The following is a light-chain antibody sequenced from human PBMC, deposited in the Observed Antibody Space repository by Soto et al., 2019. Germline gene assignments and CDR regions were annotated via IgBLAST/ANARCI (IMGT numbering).Light chain of an antibody. V-gene: IGLV2-14*01. Sequence: QSALTQPASVSGSPGQSITISCTGTSSDVGGYNYVSWYQQHPGKAPKLMIYAVSYRPSGVSNRFSGSKSGNTASLTISGLQTEDEADYYCNSYTSSNTLYGFGTGTKGTVL. CDR1: SSDVGGYNY. J-gene: IGLJ1*01. CDR2: AVS. CDR3: NSYTSSNTLYG.